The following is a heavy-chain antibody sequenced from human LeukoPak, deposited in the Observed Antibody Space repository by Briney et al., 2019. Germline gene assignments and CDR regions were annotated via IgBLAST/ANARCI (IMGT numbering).Heavy chain of an antibody. D-gene: IGHD3-22*01. CDR2: ISSSSSYI. J-gene: IGHJ4*02. CDR1: GFTFSSYS. V-gene: IGHV3-21*01. CDR3: ARVYYDSSGYPEQYDY. Sequence: PGGSLRLSCAASGFTFSSYSMNWVRQAPGKGLEWVSSISSSSSYIYYADSVKGRFTISRDNTKNSLYLQMNSLRAEDTAVYYCARVYYDSSGYPEQYDYWGQGTLVTVSS.